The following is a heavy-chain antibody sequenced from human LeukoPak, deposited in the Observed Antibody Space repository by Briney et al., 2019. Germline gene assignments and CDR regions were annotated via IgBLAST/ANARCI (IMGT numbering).Heavy chain of an antibody. J-gene: IGHJ4*02. D-gene: IGHD1-26*01. V-gene: IGHV1-69*05. CDR1: GGTFSSYA. CDR2: TIPIFGTA. Sequence: SVKVSCKASGGTFSSYAISWVRQAPGQGLEWMGGTIPIFGTANYAQKFQGRVTITTDESTSTAYMELSSLRSEDTAVYYCARFLYRGSYPYFDYWGQGTLVTVSS. CDR3: ARFLYRGSYPYFDY.